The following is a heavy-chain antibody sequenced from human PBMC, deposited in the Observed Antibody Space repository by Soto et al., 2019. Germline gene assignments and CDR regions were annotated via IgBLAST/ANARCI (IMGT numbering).Heavy chain of an antibody. Sequence: QVQLVQSGAEVKKPGASVKVSCKASGYTFTSYSISWVRQAPGQGLEWMGWISPYNGNTNYAQEFQGRVTMTTDTTTTTASFDMRRLRYQDTPVDYYATDVDDYWIAYYTHTSLYYWFDPWGQGTLVTVSS. CDR1: GYTFTSYS. D-gene: IGHD3-3*01. CDR2: ISPYNGNT. V-gene: IGHV1-18*01. CDR3: ATDVDDYWIAYYTHTSLYYWFDP. J-gene: IGHJ5*02.